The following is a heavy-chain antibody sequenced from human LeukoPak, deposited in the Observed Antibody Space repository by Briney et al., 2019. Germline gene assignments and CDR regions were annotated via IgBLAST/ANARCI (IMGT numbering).Heavy chain of an antibody. J-gene: IGHJ2*01. CDR2: ISDSGDAT. CDR1: GFTFSNYA. CDR3: AKDRPLKLVYWFFDL. D-gene: IGHD1-1*01. Sequence: GGSLRLSCAASGFTFSNYAMNWVRQAPGKGLEWVSGISDSGDATYYADSVKGRFTISRDNSENKLYLQMHSLTAEDTAVYYCAKDRPLKLVYWFFDLWVRGILVTVSS. V-gene: IGHV3-23*01.